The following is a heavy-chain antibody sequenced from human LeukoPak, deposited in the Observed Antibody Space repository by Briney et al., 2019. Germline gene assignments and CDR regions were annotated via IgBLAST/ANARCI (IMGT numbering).Heavy chain of an antibody. J-gene: IGHJ6*02. CDR1: GFTFSSYA. D-gene: IGHD5-18*01. CDR3: AKDLVYSYGDYYYYGMDV. Sequence: GGSLRLSCAASGFTFSSYAMSWVRQAPGKGLEWVSAISGSGGSTYYADSVKGRFTISRDNSKNTLYLQMNSLRAEDTAVYYCAKDLVYSYGDYYYYGMDVWGQGTTVTVSS. CDR2: ISGSGGST. V-gene: IGHV3-23*01.